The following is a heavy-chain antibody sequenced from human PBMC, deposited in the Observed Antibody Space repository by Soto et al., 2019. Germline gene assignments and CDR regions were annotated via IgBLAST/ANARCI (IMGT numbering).Heavy chain of an antibody. V-gene: IGHV4-34*01. CDR1: GASVSGQY. J-gene: IGHJ6*02. CDR3: ARGGITMAWNYYYYGMDV. Sequence: SETLSLTCAVSGASVSGQYWSWVRQPPGKGLEWVGEIIPTGSTTYNPSLKSRLSFSLDTSNNHFSLNLSSVSVADTAVYYCARGGITMAWNYYYYGMDVWGQGTTVTVSS. D-gene: IGHD3-10*01. CDR2: IIPTGST.